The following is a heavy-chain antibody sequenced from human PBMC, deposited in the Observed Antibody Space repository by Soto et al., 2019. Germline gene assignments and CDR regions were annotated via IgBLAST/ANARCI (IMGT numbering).Heavy chain of an antibody. CDR1: GFSFTNYW. V-gene: IGHV5-10-1*01. CDR3: ARIGSIARNWFDP. D-gene: IGHD6-13*01. J-gene: IGHJ5*02. CDR2: IDPVDSYA. Sequence: LGESLKISCKTSGFSFTNYWITWVRQVPGKGLEWMGNIDPVDSYANYSPSFQGHVTFSVDTSISTAFLHWSSLKASDSATYFCARIGSIARNWFDPWGQGTLVTVSS.